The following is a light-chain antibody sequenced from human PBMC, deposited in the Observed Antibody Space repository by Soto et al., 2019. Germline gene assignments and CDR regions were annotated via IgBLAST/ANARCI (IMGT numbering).Light chain of an antibody. CDR2: DVN. Sequence: QSVLTQPASESGSPGQSITISCTGTSSDIGSYNFVSWYQQHPGKAPKLIIYDVNKRPSGVSNRFSGSKSGDTASLTISGLHPEDEADYYCSSYTHRNTRVFGGGTKLTVL. CDR3: SSYTHRNTRV. J-gene: IGLJ3*02. CDR1: SSDIGSYNF. V-gene: IGLV2-14*03.